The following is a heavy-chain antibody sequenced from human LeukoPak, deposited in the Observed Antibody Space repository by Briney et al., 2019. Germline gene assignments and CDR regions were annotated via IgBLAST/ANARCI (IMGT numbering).Heavy chain of an antibody. J-gene: IGHJ5*02. V-gene: IGHV4-34*01. D-gene: IGHD6-13*01. CDR1: GGSFSGYY. CDR2: INHSGST. CDR3: ARDLRGSSWYGGWFDP. Sequence: SETLSLTCAVYGGSFSGYYWSWIRQPPGKGLEWIGEINHSGSTNYNPSLKSRVTISVDTSKNQFSLKLSSVTAADTAVYYCARDLRGSSWYGGWFDPWGQGTLVTVSS.